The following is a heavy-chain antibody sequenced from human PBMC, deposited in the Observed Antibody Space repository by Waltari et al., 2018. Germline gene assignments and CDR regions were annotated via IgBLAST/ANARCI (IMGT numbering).Heavy chain of an antibody. D-gene: IGHD4-17*01. V-gene: IGHV4-4*02. CDR3: ARTPRDGYGDRRGIDY. CDR2: IYHSGST. J-gene: IGHJ4*02. Sequence: QVQLQESGPGLVKPSGTLSLTCAVSVGSISSTNWWRWVRQPPGKGLRWIGEIYHSGSTNYNPSLKSRVTISVDKSQNQFSLKLRSVTAADTAVYYCARTPRDGYGDRRGIDYWGQGTLVTVSS. CDR1: VGSISSTNW.